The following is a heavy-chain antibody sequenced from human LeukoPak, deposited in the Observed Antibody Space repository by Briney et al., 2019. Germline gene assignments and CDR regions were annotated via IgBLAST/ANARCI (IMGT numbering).Heavy chain of an antibody. D-gene: IGHD3-10*01. CDR3: ASGGQRSYLPRR. J-gene: IGHJ4*02. Sequence: GGSLRLSCAASGFTLSSYSMDWVRQAPGKGLEWVSSISSSSSYIYYADSVKGRFTISRDNAKNSLYLQMNGLTAEDTAVYYCASGGQRSYLPRRGGQGTLVIVSS. V-gene: IGHV3-21*01. CDR2: ISSSSSYI. CDR1: GFTLSSYS.